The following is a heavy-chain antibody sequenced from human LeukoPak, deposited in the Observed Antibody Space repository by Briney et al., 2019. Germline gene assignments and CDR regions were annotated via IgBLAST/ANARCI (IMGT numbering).Heavy chain of an antibody. Sequence: GRSLRLSCAASGFTFSSYSMNWVRQAPGKGLEWVSSISSSSSYIYYADSVKGRFTISRDNAKNSLYLQMNSLRAEDTAVYYCARDSPMVRGVIDYWGQGTLVTVSS. CDR3: ARDSPMVRGVIDY. V-gene: IGHV3-21*01. CDR2: ISSSSSYI. CDR1: GFTFSSYS. J-gene: IGHJ4*02. D-gene: IGHD3-10*01.